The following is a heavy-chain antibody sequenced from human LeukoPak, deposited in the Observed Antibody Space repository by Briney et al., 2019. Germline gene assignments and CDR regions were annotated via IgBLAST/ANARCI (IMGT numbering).Heavy chain of an antibody. D-gene: IGHD3-3*01. V-gene: IGHV4-61*02. CDR1: GGSISSGSYY. J-gene: IGHJ3*02. CDR3: ARGGNYDFWSGSLRAFDI. CDR2: IYTSGST. Sequence: SETLSLTCTVSGGSISSGSYYWSWIRQPAGKGLEWIGRIYTSGSTNYNPSLKSRVTISVDTSKNQFSLKLSSVTAADTAVYYCARGGNYDFWSGSLRAFDIWGQGTMVTVSS.